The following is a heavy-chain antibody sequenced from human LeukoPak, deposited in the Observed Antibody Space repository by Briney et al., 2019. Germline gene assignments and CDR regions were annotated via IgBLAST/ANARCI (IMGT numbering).Heavy chain of an antibody. J-gene: IGHJ4*02. Sequence: PGGSLRLSCAASGFTFNSYAMSWVRQAPGKGLEWVSTIGDSVGSTYYADSVKGRFTISRDDSKNTLYLQMNSLGAEDTAVYYCAKSFGPVRLGYFDYWGQGTLVTVSS. CDR2: IGDSVGST. D-gene: IGHD3-10*01. CDR1: GFTFNSYA. V-gene: IGHV3-23*01. CDR3: AKSFGPVRLGYFDY.